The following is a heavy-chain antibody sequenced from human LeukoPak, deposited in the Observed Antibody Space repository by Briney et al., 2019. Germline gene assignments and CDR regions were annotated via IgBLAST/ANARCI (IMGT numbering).Heavy chain of an antibody. J-gene: IGHJ6*02. V-gene: IGHV1-2*02. CDR2: INPNSGGT. D-gene: IGHD5-24*01. CDR1: GYTFTGYY. Sequence: GASVKVSCKASGYTFTGYYMYWVRQAPGQGLAWMGWINPNSGGTNYAQNFQGRVTMTRDTSISTAYMDLRRLRSDDTAVYYCARVRIQLYYDADSYGMDVWGQGTTVTVSS. CDR3: ARVRIQLYYDADSYGMDV.